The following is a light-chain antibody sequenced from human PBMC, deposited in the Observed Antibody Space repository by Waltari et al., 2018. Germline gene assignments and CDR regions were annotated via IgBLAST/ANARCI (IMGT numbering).Light chain of an antibody. CDR3: SFYSSGSTCLYV. Sequence: QSALTQPPSVSASPGQSVTISCTGSSSDFDPYNRVSWYQQPPGTAPKLIIYEVSNRPSGVPDRFSGSKSGKTASLTSSGLQAEDEADYYCSFYSSGSTCLYVFGTGTRVTVL. CDR1: SSDFDPYNR. J-gene: IGLJ1*01. CDR2: EVS. V-gene: IGLV2-18*01.